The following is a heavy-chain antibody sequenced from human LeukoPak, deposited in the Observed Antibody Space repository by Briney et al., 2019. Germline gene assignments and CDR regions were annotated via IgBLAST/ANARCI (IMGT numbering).Heavy chain of an antibody. V-gene: IGHV4-39*01. CDR1: GGSISSSNYY. CDR3: TRQLPRVYYFDY. Sequence: SETLSLTCTVSGGSISSSNYYWAWLRQPPGEALEWIGSIYYGGSTYYNPSLKSRVTISVDTSKNQFSLKLTSVTAADAAVYYCTRQLPRVYYFDYWGQGTLVTVSS. J-gene: IGHJ4*02. CDR2: IYYGGST.